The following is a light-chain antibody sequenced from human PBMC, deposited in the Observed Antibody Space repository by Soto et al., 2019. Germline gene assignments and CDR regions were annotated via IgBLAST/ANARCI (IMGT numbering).Light chain of an antibody. V-gene: IGKV1-5*01. J-gene: IGKJ1*01. CDR3: KQYDNYLCT. CDR2: DAS. CDR1: RSISRW. Sequence: DIQMTQSPSTLSASVGDRVTITCRASRSISRWLAWYQQEPGKAPNLLIYDASILESGVPSRFTGSGSGTQFTLPTSSLHPDDCATYFCKQYDNYLCTFRQGTKV.